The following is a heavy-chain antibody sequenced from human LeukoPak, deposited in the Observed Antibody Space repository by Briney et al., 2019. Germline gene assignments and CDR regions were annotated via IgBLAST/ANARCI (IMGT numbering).Heavy chain of an antibody. D-gene: IGHD3-10*01. CDR2: ISSSSSYI. Sequence: PGGSLRLSCAASGFTFSSYSMNWVRQAPGKGLEWVSSISSSSSYIYYADSVKGRFTISRDNAKNSLYLQMNSLRAEDTAVYYCARDSSGGASHYYGSGSYYTNYYYYGMDVWGQGTTVTVSS. J-gene: IGHJ6*02. V-gene: IGHV3-21*01. CDR3: ARDSSGGASHYYGSGSYYTNYYYYGMDV. CDR1: GFTFSSYS.